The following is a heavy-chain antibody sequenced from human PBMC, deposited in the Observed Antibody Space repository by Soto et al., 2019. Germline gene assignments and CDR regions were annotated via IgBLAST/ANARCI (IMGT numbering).Heavy chain of an antibody. CDR1: GFTLSSYS. V-gene: IGHV3-48*02. CDR3: ARDNPRSSGWDV. J-gene: IGHJ6*02. CDR2: ISSGSSTI. Sequence: EVQLVESGGGLVQPGGSLRLSWEASGFTLSSYSMNWAGQAPGRGREWVSYISSGSSTIYYADSVKGRFTISRDNAKNSLYLQMNSLRDEDTAVYYCARDNPRSSGWDVWGQGTTVTVSS.